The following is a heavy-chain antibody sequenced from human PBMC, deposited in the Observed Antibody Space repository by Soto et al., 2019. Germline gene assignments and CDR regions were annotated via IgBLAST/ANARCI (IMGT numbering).Heavy chain of an antibody. CDR1: GGTFSSYA. J-gene: IGHJ3*02. V-gene: IGHV1-69*01. D-gene: IGHD5-12*01. CDR3: ARGKQSGYSGYVNRAFDI. CDR2: IIPIFGTA. Sequence: QVQLVQSGAEVKKPGSSVKVSCKASGGTFSSYAISWVRQAPGQGLEWMGGIIPIFGTANYAQKFQGRVTITADESTSTDYMELSSLRSEDTAVYYCARGKQSGYSGYVNRAFDIWGQGTMVTVSS.